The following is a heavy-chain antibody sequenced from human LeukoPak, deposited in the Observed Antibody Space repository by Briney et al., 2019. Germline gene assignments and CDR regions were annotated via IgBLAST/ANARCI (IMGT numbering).Heavy chain of an antibody. CDR1: GFTFDDYA. J-gene: IGHJ6*02. CDR2: ISWNSGSI. Sequence: GGSLRLSCAASGFTFDDYAMHWVRQAPGKGLEWVSGISWNSGSIGYADSVKGRFTISRDNAKNSLYLQMNSLRAEDTALYYCAKDGVSYYDFWSGYSMDVWGQGTTVTVSS. CDR3: AKDGVSYYDFWSGYSMDV. D-gene: IGHD3-3*01. V-gene: IGHV3-9*01.